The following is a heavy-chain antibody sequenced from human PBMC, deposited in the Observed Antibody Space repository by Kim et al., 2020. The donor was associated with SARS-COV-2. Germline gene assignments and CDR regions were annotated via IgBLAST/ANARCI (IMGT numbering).Heavy chain of an antibody. D-gene: IGHD5-12*01. J-gene: IGHJ4*02. CDR2: ISWDGSKT. CDR1: GFTFDDYN. CDR3: AKGRYSAYQTHLDY. Sequence: GGSLRLSCAASGFTFDDYNMHWVRQPPGKGLEWVSLISWDGSKTYYTDSVKGRFTMSRDNSKNSLFLQMNSLRSDDTAFYYCAKGRYSAYQTHLDYWGQGTLVTVSS. V-gene: IGHV3-43*01.